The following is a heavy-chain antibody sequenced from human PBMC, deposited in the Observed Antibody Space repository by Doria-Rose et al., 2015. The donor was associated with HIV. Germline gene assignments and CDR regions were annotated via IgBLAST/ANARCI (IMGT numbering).Heavy chain of an antibody. CDR3: ARDLYGSGSYRCFDP. V-gene: IGHV3-30*04. CDR1: GFTFSIYS. J-gene: IGHJ5*02. D-gene: IGHD3-10*01. Sequence: VVQPGKSLRLSCAASGFTFSIYSMHWVRQAPGKGLEWVTFISYDGNNKFYADSVKGRFTVSRDNSKHTLYLQMNSLRVEDTAVYYCARDLYGSGSYRCFDPWGQGTLVTVSS. CDR2: ISYDGNNK.